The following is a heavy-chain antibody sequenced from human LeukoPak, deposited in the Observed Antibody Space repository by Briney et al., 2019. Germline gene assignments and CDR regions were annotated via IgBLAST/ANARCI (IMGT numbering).Heavy chain of an antibody. V-gene: IGHV4-59*01. CDR1: GGSISSYY. Sequence: PSETLSLTCTVSGGSISSYYWSWIRHPPGKGLEWIGYIYYSGSTNYNPSLKSRVTISVDTSKNQFSLKLSSVTAADTAVYYCARSEGKAVADTYYFDYWGQGTLVTVSS. J-gene: IGHJ4*02. CDR3: ARSEGKAVADTYYFDY. CDR2: IYYSGST. D-gene: IGHD6-19*01.